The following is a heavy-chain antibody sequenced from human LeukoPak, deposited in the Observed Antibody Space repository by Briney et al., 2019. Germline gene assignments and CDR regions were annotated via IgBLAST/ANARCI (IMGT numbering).Heavy chain of an antibody. D-gene: IGHD6-13*01. V-gene: IGHV3-23*01. CDR1: GFTFSSYA. CDR2: ISGSGGST. J-gene: IGHJ4*02. CDR3: AKVTAAAVSPRKYYFDY. Sequence: GGSLRLSCAASGFTFSSYAMSWVRQAPGKGLEWVSAISGSGGSTYYADSVKGRFTISRDNSKNTLYLQMNSLRAEDTAVYYCAKVTAAAVSPRKYYFDYWGQGTLVTVSS.